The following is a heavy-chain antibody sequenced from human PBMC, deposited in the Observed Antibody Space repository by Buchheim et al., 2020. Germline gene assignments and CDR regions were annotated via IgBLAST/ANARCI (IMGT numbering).Heavy chain of an antibody. CDR1: GFTFSSYS. CDR2: ISSSSSTI. J-gene: IGHJ6*02. Sequence: EVQLVESGGGLVQPGGSLRLSCAASGFTFSSYSMNWVRQAPGKGLEWVSYISSSSSTIYYADSVKGRFTISRDNAKNSLYLQMNSLRDVDTAVYYCARDPSSSSGDYYYYYGMDVWGQGTT. V-gene: IGHV3-48*02. CDR3: ARDPSSSSGDYYYYYGMDV. D-gene: IGHD6-6*01.